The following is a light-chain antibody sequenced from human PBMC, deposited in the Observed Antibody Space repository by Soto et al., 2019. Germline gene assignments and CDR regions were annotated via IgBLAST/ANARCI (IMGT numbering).Light chain of an antibody. Sequence: ETVLTQSPGTLSLSPGERGTVSCRASQSVSSNYLAWYQQKPGQAPRLLIYGASTRATGIPDRFSGSGSGTDFTLTISRLEADDFAVYFCQQYGSSSYTFGQGTKLEIK. CDR3: QQYGSSSYT. CDR1: QSVSSNY. J-gene: IGKJ2*01. CDR2: GAS. V-gene: IGKV3-20*01.